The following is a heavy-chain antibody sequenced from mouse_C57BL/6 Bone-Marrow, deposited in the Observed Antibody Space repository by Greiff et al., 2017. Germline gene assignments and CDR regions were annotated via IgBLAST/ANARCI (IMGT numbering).Heavy chain of an antibody. CDR2: IDPSDSYT. CDR3: ARDYYGLDY. CDR1: GYTFTSYW. J-gene: IGHJ2*01. V-gene: IGHV1-69*01. Sequence: VQLQQPGAELVMPGASVKLSCKASGYTFTSYWMHWVKQRPGQGLEWIGEIDPSDSYTNYNLKFKGKSTLTVDKSSSTAYMQLSSLTSEDSAVYYCARDYYGLDYWGQGTTLTVSS. D-gene: IGHD1-1*01.